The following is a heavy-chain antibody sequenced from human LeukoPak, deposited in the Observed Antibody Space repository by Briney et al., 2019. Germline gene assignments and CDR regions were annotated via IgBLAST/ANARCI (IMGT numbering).Heavy chain of an antibody. CDR1: GFTFSSYG. V-gene: IGHV3-33*01. D-gene: IGHD6-13*01. J-gene: IGHJ4*02. Sequence: GGSLRLSCAASGFTFSSYGMHWVRQAPGKGLEWVAVIWYDGNNKYYADSVKGRFTISRDNSKNTLYLQMNSLRAEDTAVYYCASAQGIAAAGDYWGQGTLVTVSS. CDR2: IWYDGNNK. CDR3: ASAQGIAAAGDY.